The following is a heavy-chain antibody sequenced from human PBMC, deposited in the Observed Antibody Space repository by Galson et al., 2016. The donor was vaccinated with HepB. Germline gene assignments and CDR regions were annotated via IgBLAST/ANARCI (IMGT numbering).Heavy chain of an antibody. Sequence: SLRLSCAASGFTFSGYGMHWVRQAPGKGLEWVAVIWYDGSKKYYAESVKGRFTISRDNSKNTLYLYMNNLSAGDTAVYYCGKHGGFDYWGQGALVTVSS. CDR1: GFTFSGYG. CDR3: GKHGGFDY. D-gene: IGHD3-16*01. J-gene: IGHJ4*02. V-gene: IGHV3-33*06. CDR2: IWYDGSKK.